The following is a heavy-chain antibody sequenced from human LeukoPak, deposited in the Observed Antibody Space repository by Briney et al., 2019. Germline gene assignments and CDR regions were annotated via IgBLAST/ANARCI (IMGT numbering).Heavy chain of an antibody. J-gene: IGHJ4*02. D-gene: IGHD5-18*01. Sequence: NTSETLSLTCTVSGPSIGNFYWSWIRQPPGRGLEWVGSINYSGTTNYNPSLKSRVTMSIDTSKNQVSLKLSSVTAADTAVYYCARDGIPGGQGTLVTVSS. CDR1: GPSIGNFY. CDR3: ARDGIP. V-gene: IGHV4-59*12. CDR2: INYSGTT.